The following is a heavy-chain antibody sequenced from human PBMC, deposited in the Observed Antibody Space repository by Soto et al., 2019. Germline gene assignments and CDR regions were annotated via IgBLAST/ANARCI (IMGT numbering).Heavy chain of an antibody. CDR3: ATPLLLALGPRGDAFDI. CDR1: GGTFSSYA. V-gene: IGHV1-69*06. J-gene: IGHJ3*02. CDR2: IIPIFGTA. D-gene: IGHD3-22*01. Sequence: SVKVSCRASGGTFSSYAISWVRQAPGQGLEWMGGIIPIFGTANYAQKFQGRVTITADKSTSTAYMELSSLRSEDTAVYYCATPLLLALGPRGDAFDIWGQGTMVTVSS.